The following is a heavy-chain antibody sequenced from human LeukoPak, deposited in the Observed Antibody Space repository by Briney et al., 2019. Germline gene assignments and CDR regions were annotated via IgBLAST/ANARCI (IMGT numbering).Heavy chain of an antibody. Sequence: GGSLRLSCTASGFTFRSYWMSWVRQAPGKGLEWVSGISGSGGSTYYADSVKGRFTISRDNTKNTLYLQMNSLRAEDTAVYYCAKDRHAPGRYCSSTSCFPFDSWGQGTLVTVSS. CDR1: GFTFRSYW. J-gene: IGHJ5*01. CDR2: ISGSGGST. V-gene: IGHV3-23*01. CDR3: AKDRHAPGRYCSSTSCFPFDS. D-gene: IGHD2-2*01.